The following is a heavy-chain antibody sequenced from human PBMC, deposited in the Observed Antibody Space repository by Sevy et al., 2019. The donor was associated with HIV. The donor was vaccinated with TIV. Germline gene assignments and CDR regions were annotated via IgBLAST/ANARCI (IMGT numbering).Heavy chain of an antibody. CDR3: ARQTPYGSE. J-gene: IGHJ4*02. Sequence: SETLSLTCTVSGGSISVSSYYWSWIRQPPGQGLEWIGSISYSGIANYNSSLKSRVTISVGTSKKQFSVKVSSVTAADTAVYYCARQTPYGSEWGQGTLVTVSS. CDR2: ISYSGIA. D-gene: IGHD3-10*01. CDR1: GGSISVSSYY. V-gene: IGHV4-39*01.